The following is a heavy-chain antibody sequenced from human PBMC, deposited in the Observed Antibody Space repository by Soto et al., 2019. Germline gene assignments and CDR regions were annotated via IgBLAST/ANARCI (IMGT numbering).Heavy chain of an antibody. D-gene: IGHD6-19*01. CDR2: ITSGGNT. J-gene: IGHJ4*02. CDR3: AKRTDSSGWDY. V-gene: IGHV3-23*01. CDR1: GFTFSNYP. Sequence: LRLSCAASGFTFSNYPMNWVRQAPGNGLEWVSGITSGGNTYYADSVKGRFTISRDNSKNTLYLQVNSLRAEDTALYYCAKRTDSSGWDYWGQGILVTVSS.